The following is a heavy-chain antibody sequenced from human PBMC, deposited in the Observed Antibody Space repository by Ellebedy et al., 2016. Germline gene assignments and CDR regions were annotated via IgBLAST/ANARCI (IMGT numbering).Heavy chain of an antibody. J-gene: IGHJ4*02. V-gene: IGHV3-23*01. Sequence: GGSLRLSCAASGFTFSSYAMSWVRQAPGKGLEWVSAISVSGGSTYYADSVKGRFTISRDNSKNTLYLQMNSLRAEDTALYYCAKRITAAGPYFDYWGQGTLVTVSS. CDR3: AKRITAAGPYFDY. D-gene: IGHD6-13*01. CDR2: ISVSGGST. CDR1: GFTFSSYA.